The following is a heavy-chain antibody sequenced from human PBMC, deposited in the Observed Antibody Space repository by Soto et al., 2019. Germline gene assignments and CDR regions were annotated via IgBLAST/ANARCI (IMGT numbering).Heavy chain of an antibody. CDR3: ARGGDIVLMVYATYYYYYMDV. V-gene: IGHV1-2*04. CDR1: GYTFTSYY. D-gene: IGHD2-8*01. J-gene: IGHJ6*03. CDR2: INPNSGGT. Sequence: ASVKVSCKASGYTFTSYYMHWVRQAPGQGLEWMGWINPNSGGTNYAQKFQGWVTMTRDTSISTAYMELSRLRSDDTAVYYCARGGDIVLMVYATYYYYYMDVWGKGTTVTVSS.